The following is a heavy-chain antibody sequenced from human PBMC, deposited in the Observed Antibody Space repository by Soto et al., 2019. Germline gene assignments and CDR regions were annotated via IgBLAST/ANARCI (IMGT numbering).Heavy chain of an antibody. D-gene: IGHD3-10*01. J-gene: IGHJ5*02. CDR2: IIPIFGTA. CDR1: GGTFSSYA. CDR3: ANTMVRGVGEKYNWLDP. V-gene: IGHV1-69*01. Sequence: QVQLVQSGAEVKKPGSSVKVSCKASGGTFSSYAISWVRQAPGQGLEWMGGIIPIFGTANYAQKFQGRVKINADESTSKDYMELGSVRAEDTAVYYCANTMVRGVGEKYNWLDPWGKGTLVTVSS.